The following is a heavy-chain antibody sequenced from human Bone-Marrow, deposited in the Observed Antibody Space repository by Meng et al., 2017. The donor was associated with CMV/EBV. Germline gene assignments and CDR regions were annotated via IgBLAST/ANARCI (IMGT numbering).Heavy chain of an antibody. J-gene: IGHJ4*02. D-gene: IGHD1-26*01. Sequence: ASVKVSCKASGYTFTYCFLHWLQQAPGQGLERMRWITLYNGNTNYAKKFQGRVTMTRDTSTSTVYMELSSLRSEDTAVYYCASFSGSYYDYWGQGTLVTSPQ. V-gene: IGHV1-68*01. CDR1: GYTFTYCF. CDR2: ITLYNGNT. CDR3: ASFSGSYYDY.